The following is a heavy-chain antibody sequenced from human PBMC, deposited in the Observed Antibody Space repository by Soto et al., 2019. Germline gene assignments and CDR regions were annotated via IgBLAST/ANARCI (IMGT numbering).Heavy chain of an antibody. D-gene: IGHD6-6*01. CDR2: IDPGGGGT. CDR3: AKGPEQLVHGVFDH. CDR1: GFTLSSYV. V-gene: IGHV3-23*01. Sequence: SGGSLRLSCAASGFTLSSYVMSWVRQAPGKGLEWVSGIDPGGGGTYYADSVKGRFTISRDNSKNTLYLQMNTLRAEDTAVYYCAKGPEQLVHGVFDHWGQGTLVTVSS. J-gene: IGHJ4*02.